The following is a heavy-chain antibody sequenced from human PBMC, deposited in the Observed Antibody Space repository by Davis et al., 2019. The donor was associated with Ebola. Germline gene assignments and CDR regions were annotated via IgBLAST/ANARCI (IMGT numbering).Heavy chain of an antibody. CDR2: ISYDGSNK. Sequence: GGSLRLSCAASGFTFSSYAMHWVRQVPGKGLEWVAVISYDGSNKYYADSVKGRFTISRDNSKNTLYLQMNSLRAEDTAVYYCARGDKLDPWGQGTLVIVSS. CDR1: GFTFSSYA. J-gene: IGHJ5*02. D-gene: IGHD2-15*01. V-gene: IGHV3-30-3*01. CDR3: ARGDKLDP.